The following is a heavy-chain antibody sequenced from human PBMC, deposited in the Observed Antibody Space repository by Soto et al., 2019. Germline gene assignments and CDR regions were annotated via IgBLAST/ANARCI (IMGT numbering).Heavy chain of an antibody. CDR1: PFIFRNSA. D-gene: IGHD1-26*01. CDR3: ARGGDSESCYRYFDL. J-gene: IGHJ2*01. V-gene: IGHV3-30-3*01. Sequence: AELVESGGGAVQPGRSLRLSCATSPFIFRNSAIHWVRQAPGKGLEWVALISYDGSKKYYADTVKGRFTVSRDTSSNTLYLQMDSLRTEDTAVYHWARGGDSESCYRYFDLWGRVALVTVSS. CDR2: ISYDGSKK.